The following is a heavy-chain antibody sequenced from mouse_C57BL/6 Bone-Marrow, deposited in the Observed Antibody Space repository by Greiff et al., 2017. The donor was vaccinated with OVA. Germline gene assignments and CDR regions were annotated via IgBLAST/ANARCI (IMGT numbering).Heavy chain of an antibody. CDR2: ISSGGGYI. CDR1: GFTFSSYA. V-gene: IGHV5-9-1*02. CDR3: TRLLDAMDY. J-gene: IGHJ4*01. D-gene: IGHD2-1*01. Sequence: EVMLVESGEGLVKPGGSLKLSCAASGFTFSSYAMSWVRQTPEKRLEWVAYISSGGGYIYYADTVKGRFTISRDNARNTLYLQMSSLKSEDTAVYYCTRLLDAMDYWGQGTSVTVSS.